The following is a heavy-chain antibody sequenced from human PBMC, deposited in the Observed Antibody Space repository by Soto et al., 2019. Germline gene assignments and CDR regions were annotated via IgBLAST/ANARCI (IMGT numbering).Heavy chain of an antibody. V-gene: IGHV3-30*18. J-gene: IGHJ5*02. CDR3: SKAAGIAAAASNLSDP. CDR2: ISYDGSNK. D-gene: IGHD6-13*01. CDR1: VFTFSSYG. Sequence: GRSRRLACAGAVFTFSSYGMHWVRQAPDKGLEWVAVISYDGSNKYYADSVKGRFTISRDNSNNTLYLQMNSLRAEDTAVYYCSKAAGIAAAASNLSDPWGQGTLVTVSS.